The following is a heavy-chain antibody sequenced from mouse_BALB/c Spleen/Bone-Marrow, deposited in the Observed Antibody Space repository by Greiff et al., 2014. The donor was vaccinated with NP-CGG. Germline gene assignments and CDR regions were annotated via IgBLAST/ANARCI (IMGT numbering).Heavy chain of an antibody. V-gene: IGHV1-14*01. J-gene: IGHJ2*01. Sequence: VQLKESGPELVKPGASVKMSCKASGYTFTSFVLHWGKQKPGQGLEWIGYINPYNDGTKYNEKFKGKATLTSDKSSSTAYMELSSLTSEDSAVYYCAREGVDYFDYWGQGTTLTVSS. CDR3: AREGVDYFDY. CDR2: INPYNDGT. CDR1: GYTFTSFV.